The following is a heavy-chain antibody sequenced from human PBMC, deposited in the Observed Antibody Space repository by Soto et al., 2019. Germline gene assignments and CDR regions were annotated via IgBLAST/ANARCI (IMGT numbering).Heavy chain of an antibody. J-gene: IGHJ6*02. CDR1: GGTFSSYT. CDR2: IIPIFDTA. CDR3: ARHDCISSSCYYYYYYSMDV. V-gene: IGHV1-69*13. Sequence: GASVKVSCKASGGTFSSYTISCVRQAPGQGLEWMGGIIPIFDTANYAQKFQGRVTITADESTSTAYMELSSLRSEDTAVYYCARHDCISSSCYYYYYYSMDVWGQGTTVTVSS. D-gene: IGHD2-2*01.